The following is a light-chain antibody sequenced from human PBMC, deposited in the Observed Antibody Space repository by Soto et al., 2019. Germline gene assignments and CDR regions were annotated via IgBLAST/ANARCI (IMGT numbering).Light chain of an antibody. Sequence: QSALNQPASVSGSPGQSSTISCTGTSSDVGGYNYVSWYQQHPGKAPKLMIYDVSNRPSGVSNRFSGSKSGNTASLTISGLQAEDEADYYCSSYTSSSTVVFAGGTKLTVL. CDR2: DVS. J-gene: IGLJ2*01. CDR3: SSYTSSSTVV. CDR1: SSDVGGYNY. V-gene: IGLV2-14*01.